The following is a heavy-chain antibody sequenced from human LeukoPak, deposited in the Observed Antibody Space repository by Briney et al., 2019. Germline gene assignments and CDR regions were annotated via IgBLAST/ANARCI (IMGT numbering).Heavy chain of an antibody. J-gene: IGHJ3*02. V-gene: IGHV3-21*04. CDR2: MSVSSGLI. CDR3: AREEGSSSGSAFDI. D-gene: IGHD6-6*01. Sequence: GGSLRLSCAASGFTFSRYSMNWVRQAPGKGLEWVSSMSVSSGLIYYAESVKGRFTVSRDNAKNSLYLQMNSLRAEDTALYYCAREEGSSSGSAFDIWGQGTMVTVSS. CDR1: GFTFSRYS.